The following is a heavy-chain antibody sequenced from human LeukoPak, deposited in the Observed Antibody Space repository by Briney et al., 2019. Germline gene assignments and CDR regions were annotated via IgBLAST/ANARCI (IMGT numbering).Heavy chain of an antibody. CDR2: ISSSSSYI. D-gene: IGHD2-21*02. J-gene: IGHJ4*02. Sequence: GGSLRLSRAASGFTFSSYSMNWVRQAPGKGLEWVSSISSSSSYIYYADSVKGRFTISRDNAKNSLYLQMNSLRAEDTAVYYCARDSYCGGDCYSTFDYWGQGTLVTVSS. V-gene: IGHV3-21*01. CDR1: GFTFSSYS. CDR3: ARDSYCGGDCYSTFDY.